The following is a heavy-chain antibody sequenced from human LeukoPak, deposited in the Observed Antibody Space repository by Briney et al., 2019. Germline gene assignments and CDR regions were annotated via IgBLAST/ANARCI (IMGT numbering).Heavy chain of an antibody. J-gene: IGHJ6*02. CDR1: GFTFKNAW. CDR3: ARDRTDIVVVVAATGFLLPDV. D-gene: IGHD2-15*01. V-gene: IGHV3-15*01. Sequence: GGSLRLSCEASGFTFKNAWMNWVRQAPGKGLEWVGRIKDKGDGETRDYAASVKGRFFISRDDSKNTVHLQMNSLRAEDTAVYYCARDRTDIVVVVAATGFLLPDVWGQGTTVTVSS. CDR2: IKDKGDGETR.